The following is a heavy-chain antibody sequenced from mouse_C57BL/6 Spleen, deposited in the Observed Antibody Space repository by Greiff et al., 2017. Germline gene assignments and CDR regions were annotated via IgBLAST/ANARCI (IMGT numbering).Heavy chain of an antibody. V-gene: IGHV1-81*01. D-gene: IGHD2-3*01. CDR2: TYPRSGNT. Sequence: QVHVKQSGAELARPGASVKLSCKASGYTFTSYGISWVKQRTGQGLEWIGETYPRSGNTYYNEKFKGKATLTADKSSSTAYMELRSLTSEDSAVYFCAGGYSFAYWGQGTLVTVSA. CDR3: AGGYSFAY. J-gene: IGHJ3*01. CDR1: GYTFTSYG.